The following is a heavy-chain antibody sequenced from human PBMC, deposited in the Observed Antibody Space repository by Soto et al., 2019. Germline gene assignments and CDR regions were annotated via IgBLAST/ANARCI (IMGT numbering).Heavy chain of an antibody. J-gene: IGHJ4*02. CDR1: GGSFSGYY. D-gene: IGHD1-26*01. Sequence: ETLSLTCAVYGGSFSGYYWSWIRKPPGKGLEWIGEINHSGSTNYKPSLRSRVTISVETSKNQFSLKLSSVTAADTAVYYCARGNVLRVDXWGQGTLVTVSX. CDR2: INHSGST. CDR3: ARGNVLRVDX. V-gene: IGHV4-34*01.